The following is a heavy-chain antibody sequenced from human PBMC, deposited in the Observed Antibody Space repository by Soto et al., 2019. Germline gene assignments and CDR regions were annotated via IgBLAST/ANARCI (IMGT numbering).Heavy chain of an antibody. D-gene: IGHD2-2*01. Sequence: QVQLVESGGGVVQPGRSLRLSCAASGFTFSSYGMHWVRQAPGKGLEWVAVISYDGSNKYYADSVKGRFTISRDNSKNTLYLQMNGLRAEDTAVYYCAKGPAIVLVPAAMNYSYGMDVWGQGTTVTVSS. CDR1: GFTFSSYG. CDR3: AKGPAIVLVPAAMNYSYGMDV. CDR2: ISYDGSNK. V-gene: IGHV3-30*18. J-gene: IGHJ6*02.